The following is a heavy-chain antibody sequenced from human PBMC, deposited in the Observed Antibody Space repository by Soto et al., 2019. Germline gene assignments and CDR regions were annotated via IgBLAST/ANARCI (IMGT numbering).Heavy chain of an antibody. Sequence: VKVLESGGGLVQPGGSLRLSCATSGFTFSLYPMTWVRQAPGKGLEWVSGISAGGDSTYYADSVKGRFTIFRDNSKNSVYLQMTSLRVEDTAVYYCARRVWGQGTLVTVSS. J-gene: IGHJ4*02. CDR1: GFTFSLYP. CDR3: ARRV. V-gene: IGHV3-23*01. CDR2: ISAGGDST.